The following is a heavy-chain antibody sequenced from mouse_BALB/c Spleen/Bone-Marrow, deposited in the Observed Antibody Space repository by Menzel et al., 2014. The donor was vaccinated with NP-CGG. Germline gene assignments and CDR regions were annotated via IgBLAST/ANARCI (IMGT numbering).Heavy chain of an antibody. J-gene: IGHJ1*01. CDR2: IDPYYGGT. D-gene: IGHD1-2*01. Sequence: EVQLVESGPELEKPGASVKISCKASGYSFTGYNMSWVKQSNGKSLEWIGNIDPYYGGTSYNQKFKGKATLTVDKSSSTAYMQLKSLTSEDSAVYYCARAGIHYYDFDVWGAGTTVTVSS. CDR1: GYSFTGYN. CDR3: ARAGIHYYDFDV. V-gene: IGHV1-39*01.